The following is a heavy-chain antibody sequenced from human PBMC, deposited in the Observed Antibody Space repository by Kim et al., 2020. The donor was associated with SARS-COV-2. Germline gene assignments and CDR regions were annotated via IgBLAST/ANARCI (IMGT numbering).Heavy chain of an antibody. D-gene: IGHD6-19*01. Sequence: TNYNPSLKSRVTISVDKTKNHFSLNLNSVTAADTAVYYCSGSSGWYRLDYWGQGTLVTVSS. J-gene: IGHJ4*02. CDR2: T. V-gene: IGHV4-4*02. CDR3: SGSSGWYRLDY.